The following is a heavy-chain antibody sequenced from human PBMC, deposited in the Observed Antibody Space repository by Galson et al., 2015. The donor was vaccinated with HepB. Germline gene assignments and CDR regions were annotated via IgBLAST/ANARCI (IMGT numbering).Heavy chain of an antibody. CDR2: IRNKAYGETT. Sequence: SLRLSCAGSGFTFGGYSLNWFRQAPGKGREWVGFIRNKAYGETTQYAASVKGRFTISRDDSKSIAYLQMDSLKTEDTAVYFCSRGHLFGVIWGQGTLVTVSS. CDR3: SRGHLFGVI. D-gene: IGHD3-10*02. CDR1: GFTFGGYS. V-gene: IGHV3-49*03. J-gene: IGHJ4*02.